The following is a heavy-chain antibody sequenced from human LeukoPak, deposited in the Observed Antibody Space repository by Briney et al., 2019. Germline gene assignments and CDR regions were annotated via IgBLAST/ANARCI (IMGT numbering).Heavy chain of an antibody. CDR3: ARGGQGAVDY. V-gene: IGHV3-74*01. J-gene: IGHJ4*02. Sequence: GSPRLSCSAPGFPLRKHWMHRGRPPPGKGPGWVSFINNDGRVTRYADSVKGRFTISRDNAKNTVYLRMNSLRAEDTAMYYCARGGQGAVDYWGPGTLVTVS. CDR2: INNDGRVT. CDR1: GFPLRKHW. D-gene: IGHD3-16*01.